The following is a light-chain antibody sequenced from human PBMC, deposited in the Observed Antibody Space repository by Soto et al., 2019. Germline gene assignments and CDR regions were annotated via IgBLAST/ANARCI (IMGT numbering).Light chain of an antibody. V-gene: IGLV2-14*03. CDR2: EVS. CDR1: NSDVGGYNY. Sequence: QSVLTQPASVSGSPGQSITISCTGTNSDVGGYNYVSWYQQHPGKAPKLLIYEVSNRPSGVSDRFSGSKPGSTASLTISGLQADDEADYYCTSWTTNNIPYVFGTGTKLTVL. J-gene: IGLJ1*01. CDR3: TSWTTNNIPYV.